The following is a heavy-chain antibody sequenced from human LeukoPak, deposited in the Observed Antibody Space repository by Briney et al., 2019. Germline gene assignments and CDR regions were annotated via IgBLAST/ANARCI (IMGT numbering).Heavy chain of an antibody. CDR2: IYYSGST. Sequence: SETLSLTCTVSGGSISSGDYYWSWIRQPPGKGLEWIGYIYYSGSTYYNPSLKSRVTISVDTSMNQFSLKLSSVTAADTAVYYCARVMIPYYFDYWGQGTLVTVSS. CDR3: ARVMIPYYFDY. CDR1: GGSISSGDYY. D-gene: IGHD2-8*01. V-gene: IGHV4-30-4*01. J-gene: IGHJ4*02.